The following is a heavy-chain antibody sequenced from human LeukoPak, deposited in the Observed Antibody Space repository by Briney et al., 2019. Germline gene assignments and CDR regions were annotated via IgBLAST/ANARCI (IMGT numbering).Heavy chain of an antibody. CDR2: TNTDGSNT. Sequence: GGSLRLSCVASGFTFSDDRMHWVRQVPGEGLEWVSRTNTDGSNTKYAGSVKGRFTVSRDNARNTLYLQMSSLRAEDMAVYYCARLLMIRGLVGDLWGQGTLVTVSS. V-gene: IGHV3-74*03. J-gene: IGHJ5*02. CDR3: ARLLMIRGLVGDL. D-gene: IGHD3-10*01. CDR1: GFTFSDDR.